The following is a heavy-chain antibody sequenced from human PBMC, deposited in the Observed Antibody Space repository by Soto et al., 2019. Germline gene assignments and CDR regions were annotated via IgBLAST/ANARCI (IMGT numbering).Heavy chain of an antibody. CDR2: IYPGDHET. V-gene: IGHV5-51*01. CDR1: GYTFSNFW. Sequence: PGESRKISCQCSGYTFSNFWIGWVRQLPGQGLEWMGIIYPGDHETRYSPSFLGKVTISAETSINTAYLQWSSLEASDSAFYFCARSPRSSPYFDFWGQGALVTVSS. J-gene: IGHJ4*02. D-gene: IGHD6-13*01. CDR3: ARSPRSSPYFDF.